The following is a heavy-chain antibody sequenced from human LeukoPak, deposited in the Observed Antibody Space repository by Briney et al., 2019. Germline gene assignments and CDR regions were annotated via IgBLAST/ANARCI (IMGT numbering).Heavy chain of an antibody. D-gene: IGHD6-13*01. V-gene: IGHV4-39*01. CDR1: GGSISSSSYY. J-gene: IGHJ4*02. CDR3: ARQEGSSSWYTRPFFDY. Sequence: SETLSLTCTVSGGSISSSSYYWGWIRQPPGKGLEWIGSIYYSGSTYYNPSLKSRVTISVDTSKNQFSLKLSSVTAADTAVYYCARQEGSSSWYTRPFFDYWGQGTLVTVSS. CDR2: IYYSGST.